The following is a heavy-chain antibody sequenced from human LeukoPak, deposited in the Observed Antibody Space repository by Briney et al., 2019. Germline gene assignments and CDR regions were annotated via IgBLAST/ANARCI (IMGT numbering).Heavy chain of an antibody. CDR1: GFTYNTHV. CDR3: AKAGEKYYYDSSGYFY. J-gene: IGHJ4*02. V-gene: IGHV3-23*01. Sequence: GGSLRLSCAASGFTYNTHVMSWVRQAPGKGLEWVSSIIGSGARTYYADSVKGRFTISRDNSKNTLYLKMNSLRVEDTAVYFCAKAGEKYYYDSSGYFYWGQGTLVTVSS. D-gene: IGHD3-22*01. CDR2: IIGSGART.